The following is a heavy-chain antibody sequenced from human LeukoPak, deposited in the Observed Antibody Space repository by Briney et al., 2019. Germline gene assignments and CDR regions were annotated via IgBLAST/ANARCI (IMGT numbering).Heavy chain of an antibody. D-gene: IGHD6-13*01. CDR1: GFTFSSYA. CDR2: ISGSGGST. V-gene: IGHV3-23*01. Sequence: GGSLRLSCAASGFTFSSYAMSWVRQAPGKGLEWVSAISGSGGSTYYADSVKGRFTISRDNSKNSLYLQMNSLRTEDTALYYCAKDRLFRYSSSWYSRTTFYYNYYGMDVWGQGTTVTVSS. J-gene: IGHJ6*02. CDR3: AKDRLFRYSSSWYSRTTFYYNYYGMDV.